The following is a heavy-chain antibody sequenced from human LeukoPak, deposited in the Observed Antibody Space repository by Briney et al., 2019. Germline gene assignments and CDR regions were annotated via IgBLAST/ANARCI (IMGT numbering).Heavy chain of an antibody. CDR1: GFTFSSYS. J-gene: IGHJ4*02. D-gene: IGHD3-10*01. Sequence: GGSLRLSCAASGFTFSSYSMNWVRQAPGKGLEWVSYISSSSSTIYYADSVKGRFTISRDNAKNSLYLQMNSLRAEDTAVYYCARDKDPSMVRGVSPFDYWGQGTLVTVSS. V-gene: IGHV3-48*04. CDR3: ARDKDPSMVRGVSPFDY. CDR2: ISSSSSTI.